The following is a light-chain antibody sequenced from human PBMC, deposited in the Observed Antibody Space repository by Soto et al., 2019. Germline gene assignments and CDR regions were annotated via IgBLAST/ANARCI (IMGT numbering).Light chain of an antibody. CDR1: QNINTY. CDR3: QQTYTAPRT. CDR2: DTS. Sequence: DIQLTQSPSSLSASVGDRVTMTCGASQNINTYLNWYQQKAGKAPKLLIFDTSTLQSGVPSRFSGSGSRTHFTLTISDLQPEDFATYYCQQTYTAPRTFGQGTKVDI. V-gene: IGKV1-39*01. J-gene: IGKJ1*01.